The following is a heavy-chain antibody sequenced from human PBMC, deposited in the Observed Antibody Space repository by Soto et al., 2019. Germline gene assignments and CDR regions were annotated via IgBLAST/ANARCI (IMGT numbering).Heavy chain of an antibody. CDR1: GDSVSSNSAA. CDR3: ARWDHDYGYLDV. V-gene: IGHV6-1*01. J-gene: IGHJ6*02. CDR2: TYYRSKWYK. Sequence: SQTLSLTCDISGDSVSSNSAAWNWIRQSPSRGLERLGRTYYRSKWYKDYGVSVKSRITINPDTSKNQFSLQLSSVTPEDTAVYYCARWDHDYGYLDVWGLGTTVTVSS. D-gene: IGHD4-17*01.